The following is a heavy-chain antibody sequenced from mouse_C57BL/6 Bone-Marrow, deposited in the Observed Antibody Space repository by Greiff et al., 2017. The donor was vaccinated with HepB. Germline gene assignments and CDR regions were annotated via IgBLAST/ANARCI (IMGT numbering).Heavy chain of an antibody. J-gene: IGHJ3*01. CDR1: GYTFTSYG. Sequence: VQLQESGAELARPGASVKLSCKASGYTFTSYGISWVKQRTGQGLEWIGEIYPRSGNTYYNEKFKGKATLTADKSSSTAYMELRSLTYEDSAVYFCARWDYYGSGAWFAYWGQGTLVTVSA. CDR2: IYPRSGNT. V-gene: IGHV1-81*01. CDR3: ARWDYYGSGAWFAY. D-gene: IGHD1-1*01.